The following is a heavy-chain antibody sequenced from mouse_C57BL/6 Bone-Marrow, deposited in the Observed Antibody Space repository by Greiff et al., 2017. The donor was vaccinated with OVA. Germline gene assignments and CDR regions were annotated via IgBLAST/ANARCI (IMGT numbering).Heavy chain of an antibody. CDR3: ARGSLYGSSPVDY. V-gene: IGHV5-9*01. CDR1: GFTFSSYT. J-gene: IGHJ2*01. D-gene: IGHD1-1*01. CDR2: ISGGGGNT. Sequence: EVQGVESGGGLVKPGGSLKLSCAASGFTFSSYTMSWVRQTPEKRLEWVATISGGGGNTYYPDSVKGRFTISRDNAKNTLYLQMSSLRSEDTALYYCARGSLYGSSPVDYWGQGTTLTVSS.